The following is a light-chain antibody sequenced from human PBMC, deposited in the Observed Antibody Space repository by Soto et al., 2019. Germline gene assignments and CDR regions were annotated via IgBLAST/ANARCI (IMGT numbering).Light chain of an antibody. V-gene: IGLV2-14*01. CDR3: SSWTRTSTVV. CDR2: EVS. J-gene: IGLJ2*01. CDR1: TSDIGDHNY. Sequence: QSALTQPASVSGSPGQSITISCTGSTSDIGDHNYVSWYQQYPGKAPRLMISEVSDRPSGVSTRFSGSKSGNTASLTISGLQAADEADYYCSSWTRTSTVVFGVGTKVTVL.